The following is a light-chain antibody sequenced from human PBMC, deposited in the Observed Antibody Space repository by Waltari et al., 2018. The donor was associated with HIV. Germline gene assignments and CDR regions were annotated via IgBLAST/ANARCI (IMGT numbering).Light chain of an antibody. V-gene: IGKV1-12*01. CDR2: DTC. CDR1: RDISTS. Sequence: DILMTQSPSNVSASVGGSVTITCRASRDISTSLAWYQLKPGRAPNLLIYDTCRLGTGIPIRFGGSGSATEFTLTITSLQPEDFATYYCQQASSFPHTFGGGTRVEMK. J-gene: IGKJ4*01. CDR3: QQASSFPHT.